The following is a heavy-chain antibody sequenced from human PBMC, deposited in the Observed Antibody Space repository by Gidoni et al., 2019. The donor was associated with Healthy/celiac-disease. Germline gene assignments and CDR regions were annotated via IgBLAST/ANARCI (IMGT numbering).Heavy chain of an antibody. CDR1: GYSISSGYY. Sequence: QVQLQESGPGLVKPSETLSLTCTVSGYSISSGYYWGWIRQPPGKGLEWIGSIYHSGSTYYNPSLKSRVTISVDTSKNQFSLKLSSVTAADTAVYYCARDNKQWLLDAFDIWGQGTMVTVSS. D-gene: IGHD6-19*01. CDR3: ARDNKQWLLDAFDI. V-gene: IGHV4-38-2*02. CDR2: IYHSGST. J-gene: IGHJ3*02.